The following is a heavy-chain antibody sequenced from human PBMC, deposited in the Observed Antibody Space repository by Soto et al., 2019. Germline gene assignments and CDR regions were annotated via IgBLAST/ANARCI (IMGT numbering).Heavy chain of an antibody. J-gene: IGHJ6*02. CDR2: MNPNSGNT. Sequence: ASVKVSCKASGYTFTSYDINWVRQATGQGLEWMGWMNPNSGNTGYAQKFQGRVTMTRNTSISTAYMELSSLRSEDTAVYYCARGGGYCSSTSCYGTSGMDVWGQGTTVTVSS. CDR3: ARGGGYCSSTSCYGTSGMDV. D-gene: IGHD2-2*01. CDR1: GYTFTSYD. V-gene: IGHV1-8*01.